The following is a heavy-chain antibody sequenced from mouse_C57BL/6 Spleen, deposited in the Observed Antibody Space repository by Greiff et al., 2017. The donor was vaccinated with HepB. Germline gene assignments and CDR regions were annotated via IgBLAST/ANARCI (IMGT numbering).Heavy chain of an antibody. D-gene: IGHD1-1*01. CDR2: IYPGSGST. CDR1: GYTFTSYW. CDR3: ATYYGTPYYFDY. J-gene: IGHJ2*01. Sequence: VQLQQPVAELVKPGASVQMSCKASGYTFTSYWITWVKQRPGPGLEWIGDIYPGSGSTNYNEKFKSKATLTVDTSSSTAYMQRSSLTSEDSAVYYCATYYGTPYYFDYWGQGTTLTVSS. V-gene: IGHV1-55*01.